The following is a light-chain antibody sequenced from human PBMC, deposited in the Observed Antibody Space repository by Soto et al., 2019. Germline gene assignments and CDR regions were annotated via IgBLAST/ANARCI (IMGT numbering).Light chain of an antibody. Sequence: QSVLTQPPSVSGAPGQRVTISCTGSSSNIGAHYDVHWYQQLPGTAPKLLIYGNSNRPSGVPDRFSGSKSGTSASLAITGLQAEDGADYYCQSYDSSLSYVFGPGTKVTVL. V-gene: IGLV1-40*01. CDR3: QSYDSSLSYV. CDR1: SSNIGAHYD. CDR2: GNS. J-gene: IGLJ1*01.